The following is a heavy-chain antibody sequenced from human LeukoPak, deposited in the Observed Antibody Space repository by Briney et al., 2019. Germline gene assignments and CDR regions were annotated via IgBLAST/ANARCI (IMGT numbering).Heavy chain of an antibody. CDR2: INPNSGDT. CDR3: ARDTPTDY. V-gene: IGHV1-2*02. Sequence: ASVKVSCKASGYTFTAYYMHWVRQAPGQGLEWMGWINPNSGDTNYAQKFQGRVTMTRDTSTSTAYMELSRLTSDDTAVYYCARDTPTDYWGQGTLVAVSS. CDR1: GYTFTAYY. J-gene: IGHJ4*02.